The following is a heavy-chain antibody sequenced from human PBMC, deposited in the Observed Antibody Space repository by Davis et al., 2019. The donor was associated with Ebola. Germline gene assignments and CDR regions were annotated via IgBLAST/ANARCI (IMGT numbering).Heavy chain of an antibody. CDR1: GFSFSSHW. Sequence: GESLKISCAASGFSFSSHWMSWVRQPPEKRLEWVANIRQDGSEKHYVDSVKGRFTISRDNAKNSLYLQMNSLRAEDTAVYYCAREAVWRFDPWGQGTLVTVSS. J-gene: IGHJ5*02. D-gene: IGHD3-16*01. V-gene: IGHV3-7*03. CDR3: AREAVWRFDP. CDR2: IRQDGSEK.